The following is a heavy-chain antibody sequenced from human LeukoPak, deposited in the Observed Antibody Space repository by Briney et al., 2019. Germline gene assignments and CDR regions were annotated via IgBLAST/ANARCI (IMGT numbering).Heavy chain of an antibody. CDR3: AKARVFLWFWDH. CDR1: GFTFSSYW. J-gene: IGHJ4*02. V-gene: IGHV3-74*01. D-gene: IGHD3-10*01. CDR2: INSDGSST. Sequence: PGGSLRLSCAASGFTFSSYWMHWVRQAPGKGLVWVSRINSDGSSTSYADSVKGRFTISRDNAKNTLYLQMNSLRAEDTAVYYCAKARVFLWFWDHWGQGTLVTVSS.